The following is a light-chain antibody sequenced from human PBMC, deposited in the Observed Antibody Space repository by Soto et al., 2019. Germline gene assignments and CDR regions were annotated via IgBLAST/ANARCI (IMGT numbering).Light chain of an antibody. CDR3: QQYGSSGT. V-gene: IGKV3-20*01. Sequence: EIEMTHSPATLSLAPGERVSLSCRASESVSTNLAWYQQKAGQAPRLLIYGASSRATGIPDRFSGSGSGTDFTLTISRLEPEDFAVYYCQQYGSSGTFGQGTKVDI. CDR2: GAS. CDR1: ESVSTN. J-gene: IGKJ1*01.